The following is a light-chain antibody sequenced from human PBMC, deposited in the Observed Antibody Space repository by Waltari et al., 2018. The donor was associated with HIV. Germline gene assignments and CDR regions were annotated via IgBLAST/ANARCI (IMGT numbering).Light chain of an antibody. J-gene: IGLJ2*01. Sequence: QAVVTQEPSLTLSPGGTVTLACGSSTGAVTSGHYPHWFQQKPGQAPRTLICDTSNKHSWTPARFSGSLLGGKAALTLSGAQPEDEAEYYCLLSYSGARGVFGGGTKLTVL. CDR2: DTS. V-gene: IGLV7-46*01. CDR1: TGAVTSGHY. CDR3: LLSYSGARGV.